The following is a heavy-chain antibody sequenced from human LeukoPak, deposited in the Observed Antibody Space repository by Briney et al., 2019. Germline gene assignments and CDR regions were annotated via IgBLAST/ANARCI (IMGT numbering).Heavy chain of an antibody. CDR2: IYYSGST. J-gene: IGHJ5*02. D-gene: IGHD1-14*01. CDR3: ARNKRALADRRFDP. V-gene: IGHV4-39*07. Sequence: SETLSLTCTVSGGSISSSSYYWGWIRQPPGKGLEWIGSIYYSGSTYYNPSLKSRVTISVDTSKNQFSLKLSSVTAADTAVYYCARNKRALADRRFDPWGQGTLVTVSS. CDR1: GGSISSSSYY.